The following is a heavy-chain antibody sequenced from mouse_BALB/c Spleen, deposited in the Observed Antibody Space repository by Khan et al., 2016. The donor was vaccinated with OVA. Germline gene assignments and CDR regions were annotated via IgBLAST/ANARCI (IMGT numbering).Heavy chain of an antibody. CDR3: ARVGNYWYFDV. J-gene: IGHJ1*01. Sequence: QIQLVQSGPELKKPGETVKISCKASGYTFTNYGMNWVKQAPGEGLKWMGWINTYTGEPTYGDDLKGRFAFSLETSASTAYLQINNLKNEDTATYFCARVGNYWYFDVWGAGTTVTVSS. V-gene: IGHV9-3-1*01. CDR2: INTYTGEP. D-gene: IGHD2-1*01. CDR1: GYTFTNYG.